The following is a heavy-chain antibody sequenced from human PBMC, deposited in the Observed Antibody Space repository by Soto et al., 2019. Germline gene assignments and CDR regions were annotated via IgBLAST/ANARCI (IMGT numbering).Heavy chain of an antibody. D-gene: IGHD5-12*01. V-gene: IGHV3-23*01. CDR2: ISGSGDKT. CDR3: AKDDIVATIDY. CDR1: YA. Sequence: YAMCRFNQAPGKGLEWVSAISGSGDKTYYADSVKGRFAISRDNSKNTLYLQMNSLRAEDTAVYYCAKDDIVATIDYWGLGTLVTVS. J-gene: IGHJ4*02.